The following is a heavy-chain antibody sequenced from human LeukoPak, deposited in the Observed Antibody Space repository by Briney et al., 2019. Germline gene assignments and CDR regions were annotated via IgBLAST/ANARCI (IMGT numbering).Heavy chain of an antibody. J-gene: IGHJ4*02. CDR1: GGSFSGYY. Sequence: SETLSLTCAVYGGSFSGYYWTWIRQPPGKGLEWIGEINHSGSTNYNPSLESRVTISVDTSKNQFSLKMSSLTAADTALYYCARRTRRGGLDYWTREPWSPSPQ. CDR2: INHSGST. CDR3: ARRTRRGGLDY. V-gene: IGHV4-34*01. D-gene: IGHD6-6*01.